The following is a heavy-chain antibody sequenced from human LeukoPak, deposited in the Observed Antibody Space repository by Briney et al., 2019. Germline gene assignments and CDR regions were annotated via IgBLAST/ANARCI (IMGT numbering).Heavy chain of an antibody. CDR3: ARDRYYYGSGASGMDV. CDR1: GFTFSSYA. CDR2: ISGSGDST. J-gene: IGHJ6*02. V-gene: IGHV3-23*01. D-gene: IGHD3-10*01. Sequence: GGSLRLSCAASGFTFSSYAMTWVRQAPGKGLEWVSAISGSGDSTYYADSVKGRFTTSRDNSKNTLYLQMNSLRAEDTAVYYCARDRYYYGSGASGMDVWGQGTTVTVS.